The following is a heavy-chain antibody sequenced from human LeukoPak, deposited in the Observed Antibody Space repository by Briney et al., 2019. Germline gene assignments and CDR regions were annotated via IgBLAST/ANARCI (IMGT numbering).Heavy chain of an antibody. CDR3: AKESESYDSSGSTFHY. V-gene: IGHV3-30*04. CDR2: IRYDGSNK. CDR1: GFIFSSYA. D-gene: IGHD3-22*01. Sequence: PGRSLRLSCAASGFIFSSYAMHWVRQAPGKGLEWVAFIRYDGSNKYYADSVKGRFTISRDDPKNTLYLQMNSLRAEDTAVYYCAKESESYDSSGSTFHYWGQGTLVTVSS. J-gene: IGHJ4*02.